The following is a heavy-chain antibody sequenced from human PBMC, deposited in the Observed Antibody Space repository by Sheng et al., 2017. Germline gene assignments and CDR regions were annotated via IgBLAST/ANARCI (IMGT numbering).Heavy chain of an antibody. V-gene: IGHV3-7*01. J-gene: IGHJ6*01. CDR3: ARESGYSSSSYPYLRADGTGTVVPSVLQTSHPTDRTYG. Sequence: PGGSLRLSCAVSGFTFSDYYMSWIRQAPGKGLEWVATIKQDVSEKYYVDSVKGRFTISRDNAKKSVDLRMSSLRAEDTAVYYCARESGYSSSSYPYLRADGTGTVVPSVLQTSHPTDRTYG. D-gene: IGHD6-13*01. CDR1: GFTFSDYY. CDR2: IKQDVSEK.